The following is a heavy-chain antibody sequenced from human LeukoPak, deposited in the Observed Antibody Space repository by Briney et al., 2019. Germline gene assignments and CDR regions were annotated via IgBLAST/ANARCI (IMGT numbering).Heavy chain of an antibody. D-gene: IGHD3-10*01. J-gene: IGHJ5*02. CDR2: IIPIFGTA. CDR3: ASVPYGSGSFLGGFDP. V-gene: IGHV1-69*13. CDR1: GGTFSSYA. Sequence: ASVKVSCTASGGTFSSYAISWVRQAPGQGLEWMGGIIPIFGTANYAQKFQGRVTITADESTSTAYMELSSLRSEDTAVYYCASVPYGSGSFLGGFDPWGQGTLVTVSS.